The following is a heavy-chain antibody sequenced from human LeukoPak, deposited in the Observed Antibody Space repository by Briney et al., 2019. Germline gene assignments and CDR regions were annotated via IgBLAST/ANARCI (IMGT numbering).Heavy chain of an antibody. V-gene: IGHV3-49*04. J-gene: IGHJ3*02. CDR1: GFTFSSYE. CDR2: IRSKAYGGTT. D-gene: IGHD3-22*01. Sequence: PPGGSLRLSCAASGFTFSSYEMNWVRQAPGKGLEWVGFIRSKAYGGTTKNAASVKGGFTISRDDSRSIAYLQMNSLKTEDTAVYYCTRRYNYDSSGYYYVRDAFDIWGQGTMVTVSS. CDR3: TRRYNYDSSGYYYVRDAFDI.